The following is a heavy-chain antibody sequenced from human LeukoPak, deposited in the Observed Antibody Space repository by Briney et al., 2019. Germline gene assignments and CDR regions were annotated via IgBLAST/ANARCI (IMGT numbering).Heavy chain of an antibody. D-gene: IGHD3-9*01. Sequence: GGSLRLSCAASGFTFSSYWMSWVRQAPGKGLEWVGRIKSKTDGWTTDYAAPVKGRFTISRDDSKNTLYLQMNSLKTEDTAVYYCTTEYYDILTGYSNFDYWGQGTLVTVSS. CDR3: TTEYYDILTGYSNFDY. CDR2: IKSKTDGWTT. J-gene: IGHJ4*02. CDR1: GFTFSSYW. V-gene: IGHV3-15*01.